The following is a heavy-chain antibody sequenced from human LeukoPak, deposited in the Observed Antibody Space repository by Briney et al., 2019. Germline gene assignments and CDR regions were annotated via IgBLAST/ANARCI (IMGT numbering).Heavy chain of an antibody. CDR1: GFTFSGSA. CDR3: AKGELRGGYYFDY. J-gene: IGHJ4*02. D-gene: IGHD1-26*01. CDR2: IRSKANSYAT. Sequence: GGSPRLSCAASGFTFSGSAMHWVRQASGKGLEWVGRIRSKANSYATAYAASVKGRFTISRDDSKNTLYPQMNSLRAEDTAGYFCAKGELRGGYYFDYWGQGTLVTVSS. V-gene: IGHV3-73*01.